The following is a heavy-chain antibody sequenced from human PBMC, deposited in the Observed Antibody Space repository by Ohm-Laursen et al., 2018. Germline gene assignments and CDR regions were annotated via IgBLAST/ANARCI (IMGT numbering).Heavy chain of an antibody. V-gene: IGHV3-11*01. CDR3: ARDRYYDFWSGSKVLDY. CDR1: GFTFSDYY. D-gene: IGHD3-3*01. J-gene: IGHJ4*02. CDR2: ISSSGGTI. Sequence: SLRLSCSASGFTFSDYYMSWIRQAPGKGLEWVSYISSSGGTIYYADSVKGRFTISRDNAKNSLYLQMNSLRAEDTAVYYCARDRYYDFWSGSKVLDYWGQGTLVTVSS.